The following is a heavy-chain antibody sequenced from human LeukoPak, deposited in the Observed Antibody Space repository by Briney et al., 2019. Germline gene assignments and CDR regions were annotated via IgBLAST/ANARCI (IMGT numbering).Heavy chain of an antibody. J-gene: IGHJ4*02. CDR2: LSGNGGTT. D-gene: IGHD7-27*01. V-gene: IGHV3-23*01. Sequence: PGGSLRLSCAASGFTFSSYGMSWLRQASGRGLEWVSALSGNGGTTYYVDSVKGRFTISRDNFKNTLYLQMNSLRAEDTAVYYCAKDLHWAFDYWGQGTLVTVSS. CDR1: GFTFSSYG. CDR3: AKDLHWAFDY.